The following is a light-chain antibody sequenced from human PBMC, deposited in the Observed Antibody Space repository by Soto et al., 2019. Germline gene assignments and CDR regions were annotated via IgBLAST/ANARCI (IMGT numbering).Light chain of an antibody. CDR1: QNVSSNY. V-gene: IGKV3-20*01. CDR3: QQYVSPPPWT. Sequence: DIVLTQSPGTLSLSPGERATLSCRASQNVSSNYLAWYQQKPGQAPRLLMYGASSRATGIRDRFSGSGSGTDFTLTISRLEPEDFAGYDCQQYVSPPPWTFGQGTKVEIK. J-gene: IGKJ1*01. CDR2: GAS.